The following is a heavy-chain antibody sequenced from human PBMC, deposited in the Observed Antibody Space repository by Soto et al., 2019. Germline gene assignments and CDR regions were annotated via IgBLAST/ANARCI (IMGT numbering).Heavy chain of an antibody. D-gene: IGHD2-15*01. CDR3: ARDRYCVGGSCARDTSDI. J-gene: IGHJ3*02. CDR2: ISGSGSSK. Sequence: EVQVVESGGGLVQPGGSLRLSCAASGFTFSSYEMNWVRQAPGKGLEWVSYISGSGSSKYYADSVKGRFTVSRDNAKNSLYLQMNSLSAADTAVYYCARDRYCVGGSCARDTSDIGGQGTMVTVSS. V-gene: IGHV3-48*03. CDR1: GFTFSSYE.